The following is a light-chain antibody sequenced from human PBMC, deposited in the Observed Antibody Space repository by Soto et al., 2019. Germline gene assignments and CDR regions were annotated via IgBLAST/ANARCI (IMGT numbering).Light chain of an antibody. J-gene: IGKJ1*01. Sequence: EIVVTQSPATLSVSPGERVTLSCRASQSVSSSLAWYQQRPGQAPRLLIYDTSTRASGIPDRFSGGGSGTDFTLTISRLEPEDFAVYYCQHYSSSRWTFGQGTKVEVK. CDR3: QHYSSSRWT. CDR2: DTS. CDR1: QSVSSS. V-gene: IGKV3-20*01.